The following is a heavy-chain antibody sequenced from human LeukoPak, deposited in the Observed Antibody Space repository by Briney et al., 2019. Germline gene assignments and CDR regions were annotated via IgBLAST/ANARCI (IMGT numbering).Heavy chain of an antibody. CDR3: ARGVAAAGTDY. CDR2: ISSTSAYI. J-gene: IGHJ4*02. CDR1: GFALKSYS. D-gene: IGHD6-13*01. Sequence: GGSLRLSCAGSGFALKSYSLSWVRQAPGKGLEWVSSISSTSAYIYYADSVKGRFTISRDNAKNSLYLQMNSLRAEDTAVYYCARGVAAAGTDYWGQGTLVTVSS. V-gene: IGHV3-21*01.